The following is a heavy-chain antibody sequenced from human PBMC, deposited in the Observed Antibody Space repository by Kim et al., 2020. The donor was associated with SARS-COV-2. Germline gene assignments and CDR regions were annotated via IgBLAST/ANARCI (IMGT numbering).Heavy chain of an antibody. D-gene: IGHD3-22*01. J-gene: IGHJ4*02. Sequence: GGSLRLSCTASGFTFGDYAMSWFRQAPGKGLEWVGFIRSKAYGGTTEYAASVKGRFTISRDDSKSIAYLQMNSLKTEDTAVYYCTRDLRGRSYHLTYYYDSSGYYSFDYWGQGTLVTVSS. CDR3: TRDLRGRSYHLTYYYDSSGYYSFDY. V-gene: IGHV3-49*03. CDR2: IRSKAYGGTT. CDR1: GFTFGDYA.